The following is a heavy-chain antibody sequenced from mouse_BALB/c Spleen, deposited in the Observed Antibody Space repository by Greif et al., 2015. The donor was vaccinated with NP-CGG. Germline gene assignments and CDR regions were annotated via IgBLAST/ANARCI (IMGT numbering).Heavy chain of an antibody. V-gene: IGHV1-20*02. CDR3: ARGGGFDGAWFAY. CDR1: GYSFTGYF. CDR2: INPYNGDT. J-gene: IGHJ3*01. Sequence: VQLQQSGPELVKPGASVKISCKASGYSFTGYFMNWVMQSHGKSLEWIGRINPYNGDTFYNQKFKGKATLTVDKSSSTAHLGLRSLASEDSSVYYCARGGGFDGAWFAYWGQGTLVTVSA.